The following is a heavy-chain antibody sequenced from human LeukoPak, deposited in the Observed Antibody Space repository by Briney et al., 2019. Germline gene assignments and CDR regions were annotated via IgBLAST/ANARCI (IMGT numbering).Heavy chain of an antibody. CDR2: IRYDGSNK. J-gene: IGHJ5*02. V-gene: IGHV3-30*02. CDR3: AKDSRTNIVVVPAAIPWFDP. CDR1: GFTFSSYG. Sequence: PGGSLRLSCAASGFTFSSYGMHWVRQAPGKGLEWVAFIRYDGSNKYYADSVKGRFTISRDNSKNTLYLQMNSLRAEDTAVYYCAKDSRTNIVVVPAAIPWFDPWGQGTLVTVSS. D-gene: IGHD2-2*01.